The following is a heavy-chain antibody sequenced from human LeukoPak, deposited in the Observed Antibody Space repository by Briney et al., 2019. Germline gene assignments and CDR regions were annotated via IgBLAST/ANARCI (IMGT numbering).Heavy chain of an antibody. Sequence: PSETLSLTCAVYGGSFSGYYWSWIRQPPGKGLEWIGEINHSGSTNYNPSLKSRVTISVDTSKNQFSLKLSSVTAADTAVYYCVRVRHYYDSSGYYYPYFDYWGQGTLVTVSS. J-gene: IGHJ4*02. CDR3: VRVRHYYDSSGYYYPYFDY. CDR2: INHSGST. CDR1: GGSFSGYY. D-gene: IGHD3-22*01. V-gene: IGHV4-34*01.